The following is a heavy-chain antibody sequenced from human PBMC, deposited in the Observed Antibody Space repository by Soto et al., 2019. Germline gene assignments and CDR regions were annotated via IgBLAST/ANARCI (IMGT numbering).Heavy chain of an antibody. V-gene: IGHV4-30-4*01. CDR1: GGSISSGDYY. Sequence: QVQLQESGPGLVKPSQTLSLTCTVSGGSISSGDYYWSWIRQPPGKGLEWIGYIYYSGSTYYNPSLRSRVTISVDTSKNQFSLKLSSVTAADTAVYYCARGSYYYDSSAYYHYWGQGTLVTVSS. D-gene: IGHD3-22*01. J-gene: IGHJ4*02. CDR3: ARGSYYYDSSAYYHY. CDR2: IYYSGST.